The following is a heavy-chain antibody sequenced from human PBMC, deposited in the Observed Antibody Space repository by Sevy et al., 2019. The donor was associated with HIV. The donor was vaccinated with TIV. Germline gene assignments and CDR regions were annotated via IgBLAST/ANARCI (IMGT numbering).Heavy chain of an antibody. CDR3: SRESGSDWYVDH. D-gene: IGHD2-21*02. CDR1: GFTFSNFG. V-gene: IGHV3-33*01. J-gene: IGHJ4*02. Sequence: GGSLRLSCAASGFTFSNFGMHWVRQAAGKGLEWVAAIFSDGTTKYDGDSVKGRFTISRDNSKNTLYLQMSRLTGEDTAVYYCSRESGSDWYVDHWGQGTLVTVSS. CDR2: IFSDGTTK.